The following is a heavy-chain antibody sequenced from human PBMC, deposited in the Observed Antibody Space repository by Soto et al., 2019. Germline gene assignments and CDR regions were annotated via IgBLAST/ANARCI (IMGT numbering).Heavy chain of an antibody. Sequence: QVQLQESGPGLVKPSETLSLTCIVSGGSISSYNWGWIRQPPGKGLEWIGYIFYSGCTNYNPSLKSRVTTSVDTSKNQFSLKLSSVTAADTVVYYCARAEWEPGSNYYYCYGMDVWGQGTTVTVS. CDR3: ARAEWEPGSNYYYCYGMDV. J-gene: IGHJ6*02. D-gene: IGHD1-26*01. V-gene: IGHV4-59*01. CDR1: GGSISSYN. CDR2: IFYSGCT.